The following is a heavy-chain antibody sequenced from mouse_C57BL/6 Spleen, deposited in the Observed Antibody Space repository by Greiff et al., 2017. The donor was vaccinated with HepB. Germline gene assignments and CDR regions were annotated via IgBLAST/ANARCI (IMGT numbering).Heavy chain of an antibody. D-gene: IGHD2-4*01. CDR1: GYAFSSSW. CDR3: ARWEDYNY. Sequence: VQLQESGPELVKPGASVKISCKASGYAFSSSWMNWVKQRPGKGLEWIGRIYPGDGDTNYNGKFKGKATLTADKSSSTAYMQLSSLTSEDSAVYFCARWEDYNYWGQGTTLTVSS. CDR2: IYPGDGDT. J-gene: IGHJ2*01. V-gene: IGHV1-82*01.